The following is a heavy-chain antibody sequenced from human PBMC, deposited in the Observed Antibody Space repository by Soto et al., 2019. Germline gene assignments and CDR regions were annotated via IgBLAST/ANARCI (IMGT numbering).Heavy chain of an antibody. D-gene: IGHD2-21*01. CDR3: ARERRLVIDGMDV. J-gene: IGHJ6*02. V-gene: IGHV1-8*01. Sequence: QVQLVQSGAEVKKPGASVKVSCKASGYTFTSDDINWVRQATGQGLEWMGWMNRNSGNTGYAQKFQGRVNMTWNTSISTAYMELSSLRSEATAVYYCARERRLVIDGMDVWGQGTTVTVSS. CDR2: MNRNSGNT. CDR1: GYTFTSDD.